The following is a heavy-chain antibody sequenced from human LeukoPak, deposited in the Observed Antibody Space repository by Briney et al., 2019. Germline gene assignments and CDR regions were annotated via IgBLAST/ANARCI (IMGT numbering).Heavy chain of an antibody. CDR1: GYSISSGYY. D-gene: IGHD3-3*01. Sequence: KPSETLSLTCTVSGYSISSGYYWGWIRQPPGKGLEWIGSIYHSGSTYYSPSLKSRVTISVDTSKNQFSLKLSSVTAADTAVYYCARAGEKEWLLYWFDPWGQGTLVTVSS. CDR3: ARAGEKEWLLYWFDP. J-gene: IGHJ5*02. CDR2: IYHSGST. V-gene: IGHV4-38-2*02.